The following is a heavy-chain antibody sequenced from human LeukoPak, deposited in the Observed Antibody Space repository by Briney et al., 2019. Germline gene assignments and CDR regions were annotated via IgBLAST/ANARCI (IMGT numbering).Heavy chain of an antibody. CDR2: ISWNSGSI. CDR3: ARGGRVFDY. Sequence: GRSLRLSCAASGFTFDDYAMHWVRQAPGKGLEWVSHISWNSGSITYADSVKGRFTISRDNAKNSLYLQMNSLRAEDTAVYYCARGGRVFDYWGQGTLVTVSS. V-gene: IGHV3-9*01. J-gene: IGHJ4*02. CDR1: GFTFDDYA.